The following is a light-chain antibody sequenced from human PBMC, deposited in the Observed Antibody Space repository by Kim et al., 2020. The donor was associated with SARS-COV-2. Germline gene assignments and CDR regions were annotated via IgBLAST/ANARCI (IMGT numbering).Light chain of an antibody. CDR3: AAWDDSVNVI. V-gene: IGLV1-47*01. J-gene: IGLJ2*01. CDR1: SSNIGSKT. CDR2: KNN. Sequence: PGRRVISSCSESSSNIGSKTVYWYQHPPGTAPKVLIYKNNRLPSGVPDRFSGSKSGAPASLAISGLRSEDEADYYCAAWDDSVNVIFGGGSQLTVL.